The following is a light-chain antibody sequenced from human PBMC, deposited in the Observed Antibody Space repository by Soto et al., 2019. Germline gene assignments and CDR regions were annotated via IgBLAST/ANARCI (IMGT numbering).Light chain of an antibody. J-gene: IGLJ2*01. Sequence: QSVLTQPPSVSGAPGQRVTISCTGSSSNIGAGFPVHWYQQLPGTAPKLVIYSNSNRPSGVPDRFSGSKSGTSASLAITGLQAEDEADYFCQSYDSSLSGSRVFGGGTKVTVL. CDR1: SSNIGAGFP. CDR3: QSYDSSLSGSRV. V-gene: IGLV1-40*01. CDR2: SNS.